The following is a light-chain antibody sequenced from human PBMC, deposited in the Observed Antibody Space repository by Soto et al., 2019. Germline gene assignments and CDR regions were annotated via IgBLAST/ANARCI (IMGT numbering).Light chain of an antibody. CDR1: QSVSSKS. V-gene: IGKV3-20*01. J-gene: IGKJ5*01. Sequence: EIVLTQSPGTLSLSPGERATLSCRASQSVSSKSLAWYNQKPGQPPRLLRYGASSRATGIPDRFSGSGSGTEFTLTISRLEPEDFEMYYCQQYGSSLITFGQGTRLEIK. CDR2: GAS. CDR3: QQYGSSLIT.